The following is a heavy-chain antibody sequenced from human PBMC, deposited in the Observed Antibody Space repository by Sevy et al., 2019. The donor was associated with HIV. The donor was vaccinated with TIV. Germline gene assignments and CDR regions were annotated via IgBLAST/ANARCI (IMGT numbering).Heavy chain of an antibody. D-gene: IGHD3-22*01. CDR1: GFTVGSNY. CDR2: IYSGVTT. V-gene: IGHV3-53*01. CDR3: ARVSVYYYDSSGYYTTGNAFDI. J-gene: IGHJ3*02. Sequence: GGSLRLSCAASGFTVGSNYMSWVRQAPGKGLEWVSIIYSGVTTSYADPVKGGFTSSRDNSENTLYLQMKNLRAEETAVYYCARVSVYYYDSSGYYTTGNAFDIWGQGTMVTVSS.